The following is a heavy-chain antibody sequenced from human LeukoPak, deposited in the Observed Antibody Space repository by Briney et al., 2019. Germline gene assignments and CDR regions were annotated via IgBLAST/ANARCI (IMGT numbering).Heavy chain of an antibody. Sequence: ASVKVSCKVSGYTLTELSMRWVRQAPGKGLEWMGGFDPEDGETIYAQKFQGRVTMTEDTSTDTAYMELSSLRSEDTAVYYCATSPPSRYYFDYWGQGTLVTVSS. CDR1: GYTLTELS. D-gene: IGHD5/OR15-5a*01. CDR3: ATSPPSRYYFDY. J-gene: IGHJ4*02. CDR2: FDPEDGET. V-gene: IGHV1-24*01.